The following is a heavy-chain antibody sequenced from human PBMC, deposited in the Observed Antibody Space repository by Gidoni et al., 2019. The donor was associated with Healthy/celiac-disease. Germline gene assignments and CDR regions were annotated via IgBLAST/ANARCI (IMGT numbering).Heavy chain of an antibody. Sequence: EVQLVESGGGLVQPGRSLRLSCAASGFTFDDYAMHWVRQAPGKGLELVSGISWNSGSIGYADSVKGRFTISRDNAKNSLYLQMNSLRAEDTALYYCAKGASDGGDIVATAVYGMDVWGQGTTVTVSS. V-gene: IGHV3-9*01. J-gene: IGHJ6*02. CDR2: ISWNSGSI. CDR1: GFTFDDYA. CDR3: AKGASDGGDIVATAVYGMDV. D-gene: IGHD5-12*01.